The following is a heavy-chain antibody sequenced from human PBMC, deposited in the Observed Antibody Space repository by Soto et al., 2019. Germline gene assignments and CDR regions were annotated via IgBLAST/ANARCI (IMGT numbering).Heavy chain of an antibody. V-gene: IGHV4-4*02. J-gene: IGHJ2*01. D-gene: IGHD3-10*01. CDR1: GGSISSNTW. CDR3: ATGGYYCRTTGGLYWHRDL. CDR2: SYHIVTT. Sequence: QVQLQESGPGLVEPSGTLSLTCAVSGGSISSNTWWSWVRQPPGKGREWIGESYHIVTTNYNPSRKSRVRISGDKSKNQFSLKMNSVTAEDTAVYYCATGGYYCRTTGGLYWHRDLWGRGTQVTVSP.